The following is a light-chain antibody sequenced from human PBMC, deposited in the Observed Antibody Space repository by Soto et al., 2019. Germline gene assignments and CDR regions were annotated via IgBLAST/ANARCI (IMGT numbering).Light chain of an antibody. CDR3: CSYAGSYTWV. Sequence: QSVLTQPRSVSGSPGQSVTISCTGTSIDVGGYNYVSWYQQHPGKAPKLMIYDVSKRPSGVPDRFSGSKSGNTASLTISGLQAEDDADYYCCSYAGSYTWVFGGGAKPNVL. CDR1: SIDVGGYNY. V-gene: IGLV2-11*01. CDR2: DVS. J-gene: IGLJ3*02.